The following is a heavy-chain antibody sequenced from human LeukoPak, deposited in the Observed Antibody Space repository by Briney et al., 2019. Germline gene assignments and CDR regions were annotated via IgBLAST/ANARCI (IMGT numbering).Heavy chain of an antibody. Sequence: ASVRVSCKASGGTFSSYAISWVRQAPGQGLEWMGGIIPIFGTANYAQKFQGRVTITADESTSTAYMELSSLRSEDTAVYYCARDRDCSGGSCYSSQSVNAFDIWSQGTMVTVSS. CDR3: ARDRDCSGGSCYSSQSVNAFDI. D-gene: IGHD2-15*01. V-gene: IGHV1-69*13. CDR2: IIPIFGTA. CDR1: GGTFSSYA. J-gene: IGHJ3*02.